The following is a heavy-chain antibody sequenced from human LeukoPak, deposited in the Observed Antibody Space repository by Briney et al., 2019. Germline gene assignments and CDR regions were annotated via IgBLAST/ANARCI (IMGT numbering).Heavy chain of an antibody. Sequence: GGSLRLSCAASGFTFSNYWINWVRQAPGKGLEWLSYIRGSGSTIYYADSVKGRFTISRDNAKNSLYLQMNSLRAEDTSVYYCARVGAFRGYFDYWGQGTLVTVSS. V-gene: IGHV3-48*04. CDR3: ARVGAFRGYFDY. CDR2: IRGSGSTI. CDR1: GFTFSNYW. D-gene: IGHD3-16*01. J-gene: IGHJ4*02.